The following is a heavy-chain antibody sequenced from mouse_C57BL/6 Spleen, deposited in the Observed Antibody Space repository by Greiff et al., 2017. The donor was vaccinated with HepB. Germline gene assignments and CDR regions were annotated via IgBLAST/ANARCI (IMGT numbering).Heavy chain of an antibody. V-gene: IGHV1-61*01. CDR2: IYPSDSET. Sequence: VQLQQSGAELVRPGSSVKLSCKASGYTFTSYWMDWVKQRPGQGLEWIGNIYPSDSETHYNQKFKDKATLTVDKSSSTAYMQLSSLTSEDSAVYYCAREGITTGYFDVWGTGTTVTVSS. CDR3: AREGITTGYFDV. D-gene: IGHD1-1*01. CDR1: GYTFTSYW. J-gene: IGHJ1*03.